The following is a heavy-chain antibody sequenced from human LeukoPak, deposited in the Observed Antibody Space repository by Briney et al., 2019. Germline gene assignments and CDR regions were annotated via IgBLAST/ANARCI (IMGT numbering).Heavy chain of an antibody. CDR3: ARDDMVRGGYMDV. J-gene: IGHJ6*03. CDR2: ISSSGSTI. D-gene: IGHD3-10*01. Sequence: GGSLRLSCAASGFTFSSYEMNWVRQAPGKGLEWVSYISSSGSTIYYADSVKGQFTISRDNAKNSLYLQMNSLRAEDTAVYYSARDDMVRGGYMDVWGKGTTVTISS. V-gene: IGHV3-48*03. CDR1: GFTFSSYE.